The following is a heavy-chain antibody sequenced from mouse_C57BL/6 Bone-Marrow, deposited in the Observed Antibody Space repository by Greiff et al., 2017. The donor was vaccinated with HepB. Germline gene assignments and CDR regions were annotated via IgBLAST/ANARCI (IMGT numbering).Heavy chain of an antibody. J-gene: IGHJ2*01. D-gene: IGHD2-3*01. Sequence: EVKLQESGGDLVKPGGSLKLSCAASGFTFSSYGMSWVRQTPDKRLEWVATISSGGSYTYYPDSVKGRFTISRDNAKNTLYLQMSSLKSEDTAMYYCARREMVRRYFDYWGQGTTLTVSS. V-gene: IGHV5-6*02. CDR1: GFTFSSYG. CDR2: ISSGGSYT. CDR3: ARREMVRRYFDY.